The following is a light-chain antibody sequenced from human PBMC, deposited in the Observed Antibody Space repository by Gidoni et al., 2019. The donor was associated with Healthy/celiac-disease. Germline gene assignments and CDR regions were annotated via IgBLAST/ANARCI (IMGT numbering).Light chain of an antibody. CDR3: QVWDSSSDLVA. Sequence: SYVLTQPPSVSVAPGKTARITCGGNNIGSKSVHWYKQKPGQAPVLVIYYDSDRPSGIPERFSGSNSGNTATLTISRVEAGDEADYYCQVWDSSSDLVAFGGGTKLTVL. CDR2: YDS. V-gene: IGLV3-21*04. J-gene: IGLJ2*01. CDR1: NIGSKS.